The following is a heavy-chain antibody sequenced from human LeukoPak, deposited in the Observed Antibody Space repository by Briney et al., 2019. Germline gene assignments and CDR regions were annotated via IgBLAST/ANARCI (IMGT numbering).Heavy chain of an antibody. CDR3: ARGEDSSGYL. J-gene: IGHJ4*02. Sequence: PSETLSLTCTVSGGSISSSSYYWGWIRQPPGKGLEWIGSIYYSGSTYYNPSLKSRVTISVDTSKNQFSLKLSSVTAADTAVYYCARGEDSSGYLWGQGTLVTVSS. D-gene: IGHD3-22*01. CDR2: IYYSGST. V-gene: IGHV4-39*01. CDR1: GGSISSSSYY.